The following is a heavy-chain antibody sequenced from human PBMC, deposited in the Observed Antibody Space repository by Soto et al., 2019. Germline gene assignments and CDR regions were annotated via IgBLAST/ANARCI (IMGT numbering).Heavy chain of an antibody. Sequence: SETLSLTCTVSGGSISSGDYYWSWIRQPPGKGLEWIGYIYYSGSTYYNPSLKSRVTISVDTSKNQFSLKLSSVTAADTAVYYCARAGYDFWSGSAAAGELDPWGQGTLVTVSS. CDR2: IYYSGST. J-gene: IGHJ5*02. CDR3: ARAGYDFWSGSAAAGELDP. V-gene: IGHV4-30-4*01. D-gene: IGHD3-3*01. CDR1: GGSISSGDYY.